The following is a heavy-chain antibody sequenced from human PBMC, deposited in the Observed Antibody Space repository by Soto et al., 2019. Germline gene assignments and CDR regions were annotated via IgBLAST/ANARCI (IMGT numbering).Heavy chain of an antibody. Sequence: QVQLVESGGGVVQPGRSLRLSCAASGFTFSSYGMHWVRQAPGKGLEWVAVIWYDGSNKYYADSVKGRFTISRDNSKKXLXLXXNSLRAEDTAVYYCAREPPRYCSGGSCYRYWYFDLWGRGTLVTVSS. J-gene: IGHJ2*01. CDR1: GFTFSSYG. D-gene: IGHD2-15*01. CDR2: IWYDGSNK. CDR3: AREPPRYCSGGSCYRYWYFDL. V-gene: IGHV3-33*01.